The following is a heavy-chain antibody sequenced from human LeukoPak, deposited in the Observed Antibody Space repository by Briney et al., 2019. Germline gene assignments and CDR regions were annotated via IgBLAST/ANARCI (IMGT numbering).Heavy chain of an antibody. Sequence: GGSLRLSCAASGFTFSSYSMNWVRQAPGKGLEWVSSISSSSSYIHYADSVKGRFTISRDNAKNSLYLQMNSLRAEDTAVYYCASSGRWYSSSWYEDYWGQGTLVTFSS. D-gene: IGHD6-13*01. CDR3: ASSGRWYSSSWYEDY. V-gene: IGHV3-21*01. CDR2: ISSSSSYI. CDR1: GFTFSSYS. J-gene: IGHJ4*02.